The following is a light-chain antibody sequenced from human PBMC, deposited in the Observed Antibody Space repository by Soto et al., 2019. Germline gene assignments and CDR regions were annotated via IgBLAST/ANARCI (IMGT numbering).Light chain of an antibody. V-gene: IGKV3-15*01. CDR2: DAS. Sequence: EIVLTQSPATLSLSPGERATLSCRASESVSSKLAWYQQKPGQAPRLLMYDASARATGFPARFSGSGSGTEFTLTISSLQSEDFAVYYCQQYNDWPRTFGQGTKVDIK. CDR1: ESVSSK. J-gene: IGKJ1*01. CDR3: QQYNDWPRT.